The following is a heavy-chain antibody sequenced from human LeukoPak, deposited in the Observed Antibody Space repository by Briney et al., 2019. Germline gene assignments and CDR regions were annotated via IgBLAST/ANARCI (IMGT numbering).Heavy chain of an antibody. D-gene: IGHD3-3*01. CDR1: GFTFSSLW. J-gene: IGHJ4*02. V-gene: IGHV3-7*03. CDR3: ARAQYDFWPLGY. CDR2: IKQDGSEK. Sequence: PGGSLRLSCAASGFTFSSLWMTWVRQAPGKGLEWVATIKQDGSEKYYVDSVKGRFTISRDNAKNSLYLQINSLRAEDTAVYYCARAQYDFWPLGYWGQGTLVTVSS.